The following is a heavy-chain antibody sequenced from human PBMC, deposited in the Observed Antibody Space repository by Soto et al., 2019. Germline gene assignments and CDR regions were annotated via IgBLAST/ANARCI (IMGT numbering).Heavy chain of an antibody. J-gene: IGHJ4*02. V-gene: IGHV3-23*01. CDR2: VSPNGVDT. Sequence: PGESLKISCQVSGYTFTIYWIGWVRQAPGGGLEWVSTVSPNGVDTHYADSVKGRFTISRDTSKNTLFLQMNSMRAEDTAVYYCAKDPSTGFADYWGMGTLVTVSS. CDR3: AKDPSTGFADY. D-gene: IGHD3-9*01. CDR1: GYTFTIYW.